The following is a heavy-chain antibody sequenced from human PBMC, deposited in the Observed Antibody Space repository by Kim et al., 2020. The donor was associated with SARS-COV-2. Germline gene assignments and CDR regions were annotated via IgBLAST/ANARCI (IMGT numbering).Heavy chain of an antibody. CDR3: PSGKGDYIGPPSFYYG. CDR1: GLTFNNYW. V-gene: IGHV3-7*03. Sequence: GGSLRLSCVASGLTFNNYWMTWVRQAPGKGLEWVANIKFNGREQYYVGSVKGRFTISRENPKGPLYLQMNSLRFDDPAIYSCPSGKGDYIGPPSFYYG. J-gene: IGHJ6*01. D-gene: IGHD2-21*01. CDR2: IKFNGREQ.